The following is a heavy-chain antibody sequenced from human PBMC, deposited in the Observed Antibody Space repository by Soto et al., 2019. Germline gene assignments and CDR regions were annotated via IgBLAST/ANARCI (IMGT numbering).Heavy chain of an antibody. D-gene: IGHD2-2*01. Sequence: GGSLRLSCAASGFTFSSYGMHWVRQAPGKGLEWVAVIWYDGSNKYYADSVKGRFTISRDNSKNTLYLQMNSLRAEDTAVYYCASEGKAKYFSSTSCQLPGVIAAADYWCQGTLVTVSS. CDR1: GFTFSSYG. CDR2: IWYDGSNK. CDR3: ASEGKAKYFSSTSCQLPGVIAAADY. V-gene: IGHV3-33*01. J-gene: IGHJ4*02.